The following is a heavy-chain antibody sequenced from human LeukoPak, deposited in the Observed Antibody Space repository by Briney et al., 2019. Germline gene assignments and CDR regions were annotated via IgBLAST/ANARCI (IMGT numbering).Heavy chain of an antibody. CDR3: ARQVDGGWSVYYFDY. V-gene: IGHV4-59*08. J-gene: IGHJ4*02. CDR1: GGSISSYY. Sequence: WETLSLTCTVSGGSISSYYWSWIRQPPGKGLEWIGYVYYTGSAIYNPSLKSRVTISVDTSKNQFSLKLSSVTAADTAFYYCARQVDGGWSVYYFDYWGQGTLVTVSS. CDR2: VYYTGSA. D-gene: IGHD6-19*01.